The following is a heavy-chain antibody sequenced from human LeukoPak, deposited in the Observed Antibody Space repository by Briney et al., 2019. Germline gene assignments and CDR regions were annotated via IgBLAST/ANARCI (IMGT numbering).Heavy chain of an antibody. CDR3: AKDLNSYDSSGPPPGAFDS. Sequence: GGSLRLSCAASGFTISSYAMSWVRQAPGKGLEWVSAISGSGGSTYYADSVKGRFTISRDNSKNTLYMQMNSLRAADTAVYYCAKDLNSYDSSGPPPGAFDSWDQGTMVTASS. J-gene: IGHJ3*02. V-gene: IGHV3-23*01. CDR1: GFTISSYA. D-gene: IGHD3-22*01. CDR2: ISGSGGST.